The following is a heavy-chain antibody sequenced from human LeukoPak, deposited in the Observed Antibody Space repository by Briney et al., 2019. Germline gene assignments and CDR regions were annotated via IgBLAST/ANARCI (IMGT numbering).Heavy chain of an antibody. V-gene: IGHV3-30*02. Sequence: PGGSLRLSCAASGFTFSSYGMHWVRQAPGKGLEWVAVIWYDGSNKYYADSVKGRFTISRDNSKNTLYLHMNSLRAEDTAVYYCAKEEGSGWFLDYWGQGTLVTVSS. J-gene: IGHJ4*02. D-gene: IGHD6-19*01. CDR1: GFTFSSYG. CDR3: AKEEGSGWFLDY. CDR2: IWYDGSNK.